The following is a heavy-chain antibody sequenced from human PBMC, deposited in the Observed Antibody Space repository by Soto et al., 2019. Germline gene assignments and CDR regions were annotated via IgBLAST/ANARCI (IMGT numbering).Heavy chain of an antibody. V-gene: IGHV2-26*01. Sequence: QVTLKESGPVLVKPTETLTLTCTVSGFSLSNARMGVSWIRQPPGKALEWLAHIFSNDEKSYSTSLKSRLTISKDTYKSQVVLTMTNMDPVDTATYYCARIDEGHVDTAMVGAIDYWGQGTLVTVSS. CDR1: GFSLSNARMG. J-gene: IGHJ4*02. D-gene: IGHD5-18*01. CDR3: ARIDEGHVDTAMVGAIDY. CDR2: IFSNDEK.